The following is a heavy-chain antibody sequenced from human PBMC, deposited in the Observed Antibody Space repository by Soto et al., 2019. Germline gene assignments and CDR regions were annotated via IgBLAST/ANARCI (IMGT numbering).Heavy chain of an antibody. D-gene: IGHD4-17*01. CDR3: AITVAPKRPYYYYYYMDV. CDR1: GYTFTSYD. Sequence: ASVKVSCKASGYTFTSYDINWVRQATGQGLEWMGWMNPNSGNTGYAQKFQGRVTMTRNTSISTAYMELSSLRSEDTAVYYCAITVAPKRPYYYYYYMDVWGKGTTVTVPS. J-gene: IGHJ6*03. V-gene: IGHV1-8*01. CDR2: MNPNSGNT.